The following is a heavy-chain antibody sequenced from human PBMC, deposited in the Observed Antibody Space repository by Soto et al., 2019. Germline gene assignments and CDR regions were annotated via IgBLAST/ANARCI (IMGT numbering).Heavy chain of an antibody. J-gene: IGHJ5*02. V-gene: IGHV4-38-2*02. D-gene: IGHD6-6*01. CDR3: ARDLSSSSENWFDP. CDR1: GYSISSGYY. CDR2: MYHSGNT. Sequence: SETLSLTCAVSGYSISSGYYWGWIRQPPGKGLEWIGSMYHSGNTYYTPSLKRRVTISVHTSKNQFSLKLSSVTAADTAVYYCARDLSSSSENWFDPWGQGILVTVSS.